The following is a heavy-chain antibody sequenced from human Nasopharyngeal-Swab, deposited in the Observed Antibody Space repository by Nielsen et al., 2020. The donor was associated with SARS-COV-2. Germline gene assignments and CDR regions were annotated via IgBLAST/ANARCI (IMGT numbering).Heavy chain of an antibody. D-gene: IGHD5-24*01. CDR2: TKEDGTVT. Sequence: GESLKISCAASGFTIGSNYMSWVRQAPGRGLEWLAHTKEDGTVTHYVDSVRGRFTVSRDNAKNSLFLQMNSLRAEDTAVYFCAREGRDGAVSSWGQGTLVTVSS. CDR3: AREGRDGAVSS. V-gene: IGHV3-7*03. J-gene: IGHJ4*02. CDR1: GFTIGSNY.